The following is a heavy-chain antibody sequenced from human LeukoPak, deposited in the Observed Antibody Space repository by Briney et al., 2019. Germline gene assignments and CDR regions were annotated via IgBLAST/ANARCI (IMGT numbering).Heavy chain of an antibody. CDR1: GFTFSSYS. D-gene: IGHD6-19*01. CDR3: ARGPDSSGWYWVDY. CDR2: TSSSSSYI. Sequence: PGGSLRLSCAASGFTFSSYSMNWVRQAPGKGLEWVSSTSSSSSYIYYADSVKGRFTISRDNAKNSLYLQMNSLRAEDTAVYYCARGPDSSGWYWVDYWGQGTLVTVSS. J-gene: IGHJ4*02. V-gene: IGHV3-21*01.